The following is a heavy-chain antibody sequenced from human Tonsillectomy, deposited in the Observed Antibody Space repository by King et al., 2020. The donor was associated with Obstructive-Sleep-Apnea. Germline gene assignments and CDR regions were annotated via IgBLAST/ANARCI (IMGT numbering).Heavy chain of an antibody. CDR2: IKSKTDGGTT. V-gene: IGHV3-15*01. Sequence: VQLVESGGGLVKPGGSLRLSCAASGFTFSNAWMSWVRQAPGKGLEWVGRIKSKTDGGTTDYAAPVKGRFTISRDDSKNTLYLQMNSLKTEDTAVYYCTTAFHGEWELTRIDYWGQGTLVTVSS. J-gene: IGHJ4*02. CDR3: TTAFHGEWELTRIDY. CDR1: GFTFSNAW. D-gene: IGHD1-26*01.